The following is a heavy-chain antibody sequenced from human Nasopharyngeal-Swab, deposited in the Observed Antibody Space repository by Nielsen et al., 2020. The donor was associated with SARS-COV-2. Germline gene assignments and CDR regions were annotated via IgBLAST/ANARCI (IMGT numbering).Heavy chain of an antibody. V-gene: IGHV3-48*04. J-gene: IGHJ4*02. Sequence: VRQAPGKGLEWASYISSSSSTIYYTDSVKGRFTISRDNAKNSLYLQMNSLRAEDTAVYYCARDLNPSYSRAFDYWGRGTLVTVSS. D-gene: IGHD6-13*01. CDR2: ISSSSSTI. CDR3: ARDLNPSYSRAFDY.